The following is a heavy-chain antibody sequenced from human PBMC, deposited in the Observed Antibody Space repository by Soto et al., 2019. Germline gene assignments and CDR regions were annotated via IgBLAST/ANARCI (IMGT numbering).Heavy chain of an antibody. V-gene: IGHV1-58*01. D-gene: IGHD3-10*01. CDR1: GFTFSTSS. Sequence: ASVKVSCKASGFTFSTSSVQWLRQARGQRPEWIGWSVGGSGNTNYAPKFQQRVIITRDMSTTTAYMEVTSLRSDDTAMYYLAARRVRLYAMDVWGQGTTVTV. CDR2: SVGGSGNT. J-gene: IGHJ6*02. CDR3: AARRVRLYAMDV.